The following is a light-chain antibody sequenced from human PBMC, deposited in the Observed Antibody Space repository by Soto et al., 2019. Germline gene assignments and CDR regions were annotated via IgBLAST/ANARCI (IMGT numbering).Light chain of an antibody. CDR2: DAS. J-gene: IGKJ1*01. Sequence: ESVLTQSPATLSLSPGERATLSCRASQSVRNSLLAWYQQKPGQPPRLLIYDASTRATATPERFSGSGSGTDFTLTISRLEPEDFAVYYCHQYDTIVQTFGQGTKVDI. CDR1: QSVRNSL. V-gene: IGKV3-20*01. CDR3: HQYDTIVQT.